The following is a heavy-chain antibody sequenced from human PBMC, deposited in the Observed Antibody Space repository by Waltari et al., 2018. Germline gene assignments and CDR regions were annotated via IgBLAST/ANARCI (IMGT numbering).Heavy chain of an antibody. D-gene: IGHD4-17*01. CDR1: GYSISSGYY. CDR3: ARRVYARRLTTVTYFDY. Sequence: QVQLQESGPGLVKPSETLSLTCAVSGYSISSGYYWGWIRQPPGKGLEWIGVIYHSGRTYYNPSLKSRVTISVDTSKNQFSLKLSSVTAADTAVYYCARRVYARRLTTVTYFDYWGQGTLVTVSS. CDR2: IYHSGRT. J-gene: IGHJ4*02. V-gene: IGHV4-38-2*01.